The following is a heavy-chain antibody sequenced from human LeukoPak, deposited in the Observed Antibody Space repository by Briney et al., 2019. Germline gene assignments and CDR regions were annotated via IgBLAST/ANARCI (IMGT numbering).Heavy chain of an antibody. J-gene: IGHJ3*02. Sequence: PSETLSLTCTVSGGSISNYYWSWIRQPAGKGLEWIGRIYTTGITNYNPSLQSRVTMSVDTYRKQFSMKLSSVTAADTAVYYCARLEHDYGDPGDVFDIWGQGTLVTVSS. CDR1: GGSISNYY. V-gene: IGHV4-4*07. CDR2: IYTTGIT. CDR3: ARLEHDYGDPGDVFDI. D-gene: IGHD4-17*01.